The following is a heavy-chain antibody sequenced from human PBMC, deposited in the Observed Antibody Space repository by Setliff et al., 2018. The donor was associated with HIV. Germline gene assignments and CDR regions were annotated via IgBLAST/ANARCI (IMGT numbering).Heavy chain of an antibody. D-gene: IGHD6-19*01. CDR1: GYTFTTYY. Sequence: ASVKVSCKASGYTFTTYYIHWVRQTPGQGLEWMGIINCSGGDTSYAQGFQDRITMTRDTSTSTVYMDLSSLRADDTAVYYCVRGYRSAWNSWFDAWGQGTRVTVSS. J-gene: IGHJ5*02. CDR3: VRGYRSAWNSWFDA. CDR2: INCSGGDT. V-gene: IGHV1-46*01.